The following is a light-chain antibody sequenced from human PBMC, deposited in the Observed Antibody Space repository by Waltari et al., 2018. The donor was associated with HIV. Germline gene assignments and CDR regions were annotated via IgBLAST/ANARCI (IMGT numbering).Light chain of an antibody. V-gene: IGLV3-21*02. CDR2: DAS. Sequence: SYVLTQPPSVSVAPGQTARFTCGGNNIGSKSVHWYQQKPGQAPLLVLFDASDRPSGIPERFSGSNSGNTATLTISRVEAGDEADYYCQVWDSSSDVVFGGGTKLTVL. J-gene: IGLJ2*01. CDR1: NIGSKS. CDR3: QVWDSSSDVV.